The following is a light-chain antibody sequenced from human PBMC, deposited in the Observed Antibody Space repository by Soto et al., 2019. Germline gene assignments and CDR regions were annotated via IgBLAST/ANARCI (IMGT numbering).Light chain of an antibody. Sequence: AIQMTQSPSSLSASVGDRVTITCRASQGIRNDLGWYQQKPGKAPKLLINAASSLQSGVPSRFSGSRSGTDFTLTISSLQPEDFATYYCLQDYNYPLTFGGGTKVEIK. CDR1: QGIRND. J-gene: IGKJ4*01. CDR3: LQDYNYPLT. V-gene: IGKV1-6*01. CDR2: AAS.